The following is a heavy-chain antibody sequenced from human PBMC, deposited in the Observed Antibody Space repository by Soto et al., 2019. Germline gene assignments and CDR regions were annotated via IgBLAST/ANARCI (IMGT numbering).Heavy chain of an antibody. CDR2: ISTYNGNT. D-gene: IGHD3-10*01. J-gene: IGHJ6*02. CDR3: ARADYYGSGSYVGYYYGMDV. V-gene: IGHV1-18*01. CDR1: GYTFTNYG. Sequence: GASMKGSCKASGYTFTNYGMHWGRQAPGQRVEGVGWISTYNGNTKYAQKLQGRVTMTTDTSTSTAYMELRSLRSDDTAVFYCARADYYGSGSYVGYYYGMDVWGQGTTVTVSS.